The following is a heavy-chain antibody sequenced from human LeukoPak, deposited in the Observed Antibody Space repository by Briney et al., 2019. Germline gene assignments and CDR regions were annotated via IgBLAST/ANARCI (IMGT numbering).Heavy chain of an antibody. CDR2: INHSGST. D-gene: IGHD5-18*01. J-gene: IGHJ6*03. CDR1: GGSFSGYY. Sequence: SETLSLTCAVYGGSFSGYYWSWIRQPPGKGLEWLGEINHSGSTNYNPSLKSRVTISVDTSKNQFSLKLSSVTAADTAVYYCARCDVDTVSYVCYYMDVWGKGTTVTVSS. CDR3: ARCDVDTVSYVCYYMDV. V-gene: IGHV4-34*01.